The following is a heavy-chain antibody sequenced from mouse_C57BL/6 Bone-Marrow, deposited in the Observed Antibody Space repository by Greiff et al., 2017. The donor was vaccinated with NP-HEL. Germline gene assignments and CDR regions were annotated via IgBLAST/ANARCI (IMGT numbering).Heavy chain of an antibody. V-gene: IGHV14-4*01. CDR3: TTRVTTPFAY. CDR1: GFNIKDDY. CDR2: IDTENGDT. Sequence: DVQLQESGAELVRPGASVKLSCTASGFNIKDDYMHWVKQRPEQGLEWIGWIDTENGDTEYASKFQGTATITADTSSNTAYLQLSSLTSEDTAVYYCTTRVTTPFAYWGQGTLVTVSA. D-gene: IGHD2-2*01. J-gene: IGHJ3*01.